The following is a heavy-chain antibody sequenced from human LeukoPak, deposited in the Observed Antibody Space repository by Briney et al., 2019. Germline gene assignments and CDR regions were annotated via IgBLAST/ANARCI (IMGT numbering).Heavy chain of an antibody. CDR1: GGSISSSNW. CDR2: IYHSGST. J-gene: IGHJ4*02. CDR3: ARGISGSGSYGRFDY. V-gene: IGHV4-4*02. Sequence: SETLSLTCAVSGGSISSSNWWSWVRQPPGKGLEWIGEIYHSGSTNYNPSLKSRVTISVDKSKNQFSLKLSSVTAADTAIYYCARGISGSGSYGRFDYWGQGILVTVSS. D-gene: IGHD1-26*01.